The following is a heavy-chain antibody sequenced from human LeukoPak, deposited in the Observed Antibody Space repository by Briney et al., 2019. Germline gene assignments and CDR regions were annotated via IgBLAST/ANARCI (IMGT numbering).Heavy chain of an antibody. CDR3: ARVFNGF. Sequence: GGSLGLSCAASGFTFRSYAMHWVRQAPGKGLEWVAVISYDGDDGSNIYYADSVKGRFTISRDNSKSTLYLQMNSLRAEDTAVYYCARVFNGFWGQGTLVTVSS. J-gene: IGHJ4*02. CDR1: GFTFRSYA. D-gene: IGHD3-3*01. CDR2: ISYDGDDGSNI. V-gene: IGHV3-30-3*01.